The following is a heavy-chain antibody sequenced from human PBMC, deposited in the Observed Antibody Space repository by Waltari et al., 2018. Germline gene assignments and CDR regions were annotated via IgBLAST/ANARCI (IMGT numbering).Heavy chain of an antibody. CDR1: GFTVSSNY. CDR2: IYSGGST. CDR3: ARVRSVSAAGSYFDY. D-gene: IGHD6-13*01. V-gene: IGHV3-53*04. J-gene: IGHJ4*02. Sequence: EVQLVESGGGLVPPGGSLRLSCAASGFTVSSNYISWVRQAPGKGLEWVSVIYSGGSTYYADSVKGRFTISRHNSKNTLYLQMNSLRAEDTAVYYCARVRSVSAAGSYFDYWGQGTLVTVSS.